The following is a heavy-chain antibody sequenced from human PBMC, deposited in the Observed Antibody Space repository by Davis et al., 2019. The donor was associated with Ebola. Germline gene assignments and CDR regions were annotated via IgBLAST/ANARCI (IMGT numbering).Heavy chain of an antibody. CDR1: GGSISSGDYY. D-gene: IGHD3-10*01. CDR2: IYYSGST. CDR3: ATWGFGDRRDY. V-gene: IGHV4-30-4*08. J-gene: IGHJ4*02. Sequence: SETLSLTCTVSGGSISSGDYYWSWIRQPPGKGLEWIGYIYYSGSTYYNPSLKSRVTISVDTSKNQFSLKLSSVTAADTPVYYCATWGFGDRRDYWGQGTLVTVSS.